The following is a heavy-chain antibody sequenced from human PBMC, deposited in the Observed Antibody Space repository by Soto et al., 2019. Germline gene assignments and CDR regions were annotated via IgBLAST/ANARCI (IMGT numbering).Heavy chain of an antibody. CDR3: TRDLLGVRAFDM. Sequence: EVQLVESGGDLVQPGRSLRLSCTTSGFTFGDYAVSWLRQAPGKGLEWVSFIRSKASGGTAEYAASVKGRFTISRADSKSIAYLQMNSLKTENTAVYYCTRDLLGVRAFDMWGQGTMVTVSS. J-gene: IGHJ3*02. D-gene: IGHD3-16*01. CDR1: GFTFGDYA. CDR2: IRSKASGGTA. V-gene: IGHV3-49*03.